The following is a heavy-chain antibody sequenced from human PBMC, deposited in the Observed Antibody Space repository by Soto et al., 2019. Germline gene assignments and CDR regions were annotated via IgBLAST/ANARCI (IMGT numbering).Heavy chain of an antibody. CDR3: ARDSFVYDTTGYDSYY. Sequence: GGSLRLSCGASGFTFSNFHMNWVRQAPGKGLEWVSYISSSGSTTYYADSVKGRFTISRDNARNSLFLQMSSLRDEDTAVYYCARDSFVYDTTGYDSYYWGLGNLVTVSS. J-gene: IGHJ4*02. D-gene: IGHD3-22*01. CDR2: ISSSGSTT. CDR1: GFTFSNFH. V-gene: IGHV3-48*02.